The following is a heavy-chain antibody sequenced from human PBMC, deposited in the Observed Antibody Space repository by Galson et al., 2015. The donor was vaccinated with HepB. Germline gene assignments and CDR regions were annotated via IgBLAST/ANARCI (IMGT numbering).Heavy chain of an antibody. CDR1: GGTFSSYA. J-gene: IGHJ6*02. D-gene: IGHD1-1*01. Sequence: SVKVSCKASGGTFSSYAISWVRQAPGQGLEWMGGIIPIFGTANYAQKFQGRVTITADESTSSAYMELSSLRSEDTAVYYCARAGPENWNDAGRYGMDVWGQGTTVTVSS. V-gene: IGHV1-69*13. CDR3: ARAGPENWNDAGRYGMDV. CDR2: IIPIFGTA.